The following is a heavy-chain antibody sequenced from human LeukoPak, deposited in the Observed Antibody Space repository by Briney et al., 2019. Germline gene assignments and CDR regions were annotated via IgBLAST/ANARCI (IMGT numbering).Heavy chain of an antibody. CDR2: INSDGSST. Sequence: GGSLRLSCAASGLTFSSYWMHWVRQAPGKGLVWVSRINSDGSSTSYADSVKGRFTISRDNAKNTLYLQMNSLRAEDTAVYYCAREARSGWSPLVDYWGQGTLVTVSS. J-gene: IGHJ4*02. CDR1: GLTFSSYW. D-gene: IGHD6-19*01. CDR3: AREARSGWSPLVDY. V-gene: IGHV3-74*01.